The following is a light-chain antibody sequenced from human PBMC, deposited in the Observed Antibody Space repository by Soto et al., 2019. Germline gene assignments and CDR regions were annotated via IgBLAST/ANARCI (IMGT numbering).Light chain of an antibody. V-gene: IGKV2D-29*02. CDR3: MQITQLPLT. J-gene: IGKJ5*01. Sequence: DIVMSQTPLSLSVTPGQPASISCRSSQSLLSSGGETYLFWYLQRPGQSPQLLIYEVSNRISAVTDRFSGSGSGTDFSLGVSRVEAEDAGVYYCMQITQLPLTPGQATRLEVK. CDR2: EVS. CDR1: QSLLSSGGETY.